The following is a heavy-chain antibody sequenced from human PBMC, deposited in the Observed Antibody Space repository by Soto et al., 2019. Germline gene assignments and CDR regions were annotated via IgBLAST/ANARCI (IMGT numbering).Heavy chain of an antibody. J-gene: IGHJ5*02. V-gene: IGHV1-18*01. Sequence: QVQLVQSGGEVKRPGASVKVSCKTSGYTFSNYGITWVRQAPGQPLEWLGWISLYSDGTNYAQKFKGRVSMTTDTSTTTAYMELRSLRSDVTAVYYGARVVPGAEAWFGPWGQGTLVTVSS. CDR1: GYTFSNYG. CDR3: ARVVPGAEAWFGP. CDR2: ISLYSDGT. D-gene: IGHD2-2*01.